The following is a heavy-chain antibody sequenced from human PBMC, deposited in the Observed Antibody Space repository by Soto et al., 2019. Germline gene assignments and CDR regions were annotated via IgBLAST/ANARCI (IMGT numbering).Heavy chain of an antibody. V-gene: IGHV4-39*07. Sequence: LSLTCTVSGGSISSSTYYWSWIRQPPGKCLEWIGEINQSGSTNYNPSLKSRVTISVDTSKNQFSLKLSSVTAADTAVYYCARGRQGYDSSGYYYFDYWGQGTLVTVSS. J-gene: IGHJ4*02. CDR2: INQSGST. CDR1: GGSISSSTYY. D-gene: IGHD3-22*01. CDR3: ARGRQGYDSSGYYYFDY.